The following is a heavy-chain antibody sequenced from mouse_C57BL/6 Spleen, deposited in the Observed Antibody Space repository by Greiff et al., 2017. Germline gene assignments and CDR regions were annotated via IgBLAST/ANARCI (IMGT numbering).Heavy chain of an antibody. CDR2: IYPGNSDT. Sequence: EVQLQQSGTVLARPGASVKMSCKTSGYTFTSYWMHWVKQRPGQGLEWIGAIYPGNSDTSYNQKFKGKAKLTAVTSASPAYMELSSLTKEDSAVYDCTKLTGAPPYWYFDVWGTGTTVTVSA. V-gene: IGHV1-5*01. J-gene: IGHJ1*03. D-gene: IGHD4-1*01. CDR1: GYTFTSYW. CDR3: TKLTGAPPYWYFDV.